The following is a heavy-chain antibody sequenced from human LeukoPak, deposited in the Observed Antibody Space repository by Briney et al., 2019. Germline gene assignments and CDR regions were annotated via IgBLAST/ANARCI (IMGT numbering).Heavy chain of an antibody. CDR3: ARVLDYYGSGSYYNEFDY. CDR2: ISAYNGNT. D-gene: IGHD3-10*01. CDR1: GYTFTSYG. V-gene: IGHV1-18*01. J-gene: IGHJ4*02. Sequence: ASVKVSCKASGYTFTSYGISWVRQAPGQGLEWMGWISAYNGNTNYAQKLQGRVTMTTDKSTSTAYMELRSLRSDDTAVYYCARVLDYYGSGSYYNEFDYWGQGTLVTVSS.